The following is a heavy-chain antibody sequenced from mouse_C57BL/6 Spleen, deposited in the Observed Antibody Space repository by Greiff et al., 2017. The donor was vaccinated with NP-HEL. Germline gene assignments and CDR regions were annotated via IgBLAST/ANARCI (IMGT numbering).Heavy chain of an antibody. CDR1: GYSFTDYN. J-gene: IGHJ3*01. CDR3: ASSHRNWDDAWFAY. CDR2: INPTYGTT. D-gene: IGHD4-1*01. Sequence: VQLQQSGPELVKPGASVKISCKASGYSFTDYNMNWVKQSHGQSLEWIGVINPTYGTTSYNQKFKGKATLTVDQSSSTAYMQLNSLTSEDSAVYYCASSHRNWDDAWFAYWGQGTLVTVSA. V-gene: IGHV1-39*01.